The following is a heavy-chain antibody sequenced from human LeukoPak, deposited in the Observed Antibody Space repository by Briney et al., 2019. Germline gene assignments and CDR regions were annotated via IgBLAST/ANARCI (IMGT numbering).Heavy chain of an antibody. D-gene: IGHD4-11*01. V-gene: IGHV3-7*01. CDR2: IKQDGSEK. Sequence: GGSLRLSCAASGFTFSSYWMSWIRQAPGKGLEWVATIKQDGSEKYYVDSVKGRFTISRDNAKSSLYLQMNSLRVEDTAVYYCARVRSGSSNWALRIFDNWGQGTLVSVSS. J-gene: IGHJ4*02. CDR3: ARVRSGSSNWALRIFDN. CDR1: GFTFSSYW.